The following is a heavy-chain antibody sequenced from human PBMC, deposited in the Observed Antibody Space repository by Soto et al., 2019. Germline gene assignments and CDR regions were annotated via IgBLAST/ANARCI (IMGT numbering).Heavy chain of an antibody. CDR2: ISYDGSNK. J-gene: IGHJ3*02. CDR3: ARARGRYYDSSGSVAFDI. CDR1: GFTFSSYA. Sequence: GGSLRLSCAASGFTFSSYAMHWVRQAPGKGLEWGAVISYDGSNKYYADSVKGRFTISRDNSKNTLYLQMNSLRAKDTAVYYCARARGRYYDSSGSVAFDIWGQGTMVTVSS. D-gene: IGHD3-22*01. V-gene: IGHV3-30-3*01.